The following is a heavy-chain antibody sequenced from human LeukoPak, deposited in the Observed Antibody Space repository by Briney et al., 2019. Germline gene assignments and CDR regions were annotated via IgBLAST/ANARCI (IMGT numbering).Heavy chain of an antibody. CDR1: GGSFSGYY. D-gene: IGHD4-11*01. CDR3: ARLPPELTTVSVGY. V-gene: IGHV4-34*01. CDR2: INHSGST. Sequence: SETLSLTCAVYGGSFSGYYWSWIRQPPGKGLEWIGEINHSGSTNYNPSLKSRVTISVDTSKNQFSLKLSSVTAADTAVYYCARLPPELTTVSVGYWGQGTLVTVSS. J-gene: IGHJ4*02.